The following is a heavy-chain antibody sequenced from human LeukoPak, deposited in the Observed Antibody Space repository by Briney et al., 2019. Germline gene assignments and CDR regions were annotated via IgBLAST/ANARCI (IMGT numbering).Heavy chain of an antibody. D-gene: IGHD6-13*01. J-gene: IGHJ4*02. Sequence: PSETLSLTCTVSGASLMFLHWLYLRQPPGKGLEWIGYIFYSGSTNYNPSLKSRVTISVDTSKNQLSLKLSSMTAADPAVYSCASTAHPAAGKDHQFDYWGQGTLVTVSS. CDR3: ASTAHPAAGKDHQFDY. V-gene: IGHV4-59*11. CDR2: IFYSGST. CDR1: GASLMFLH.